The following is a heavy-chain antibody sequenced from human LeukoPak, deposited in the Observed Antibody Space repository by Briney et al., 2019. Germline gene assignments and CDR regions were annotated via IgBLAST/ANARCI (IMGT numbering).Heavy chain of an antibody. J-gene: IGHJ4*02. D-gene: IGHD1-26*01. V-gene: IGHV1-2*02. CDR3: ARLGIDKWDLDH. Sequence: ASVKVSCRASGYTFTGHYIHWVRQAPGQRLEWVGWIDPNSGDTYYAQRFQGRVTMTRDTSITTAYMELSSLSSDDTALYYCARLGIDKWDLDHWSQGTLVTVSS. CDR1: GYTFTGHY. CDR2: IDPNSGDT.